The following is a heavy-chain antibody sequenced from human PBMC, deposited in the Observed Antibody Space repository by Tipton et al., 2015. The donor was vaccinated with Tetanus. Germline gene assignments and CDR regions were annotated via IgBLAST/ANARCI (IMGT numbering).Heavy chain of an antibody. V-gene: IGHV3-7*01. D-gene: IGHD5-24*01. Sequence: CAASGFTFSTTWFSWVRQAPGKGLAWVASINEDGSETYYGDSVKGRFTISRDNAKNSVYLQMNILKVEDTAIYFCARGSGFTGYNNWGQGTLVPVSS. CDR1: GFTFSTTW. CDR2: INEDGSET. J-gene: IGHJ4*02. CDR3: ARGSGFTGYNN.